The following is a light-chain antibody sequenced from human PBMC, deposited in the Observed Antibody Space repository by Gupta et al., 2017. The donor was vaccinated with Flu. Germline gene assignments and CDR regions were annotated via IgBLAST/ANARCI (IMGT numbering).Light chain of an antibody. J-gene: IGKJ1*01. V-gene: IGKV1-5*03. Sequence: PFTLSASVGERVTITCRASQSVRTWLAWYQQKPGKDPNLLISKASSVESGVPSRFIGSGSGTEFTLTISGRQPDDFATYYCQHEDNSSWTFGQGTKVEIK. CDR2: KAS. CDR1: QSVRTW. CDR3: QHEDNSSWT.